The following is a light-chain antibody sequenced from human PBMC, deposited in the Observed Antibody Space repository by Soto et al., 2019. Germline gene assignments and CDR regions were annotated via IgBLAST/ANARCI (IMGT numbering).Light chain of an antibody. V-gene: IGKV1-9*01. CDR2: GAS. CDR1: QGISSY. CDR3: QQLTSYPWT. J-gene: IGKJ1*01. Sequence: DIQLTQSPSFLSASVGDRVTITCRASQGISSYLAWYQQKPGKAPKVLIYGASTLQSGVPSRFSGSGSGTEFTLTIISLQPEDFATYYCQQLTSYPWTFGQGTKVEIK.